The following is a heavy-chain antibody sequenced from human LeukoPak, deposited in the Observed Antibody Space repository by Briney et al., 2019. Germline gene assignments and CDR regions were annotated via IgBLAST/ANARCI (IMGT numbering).Heavy chain of an antibody. D-gene: IGHD6-13*01. CDR2: ISTSGST. CDR1: GGSINSGTYY. V-gene: IGHV4-61*02. J-gene: IGHJ2*01. Sequence: SETLSLTCTVSGGSINSGTYYWTWIRQPAGKGLEWIGRISTSGSTNYNRSLKSRVTISVDTSKNQFSLKLSSVTAADTAVYYCARVYYSSSYDYWYFDLWGRGTLVTVSS. CDR3: ARVYYSSSYDYWYFDL.